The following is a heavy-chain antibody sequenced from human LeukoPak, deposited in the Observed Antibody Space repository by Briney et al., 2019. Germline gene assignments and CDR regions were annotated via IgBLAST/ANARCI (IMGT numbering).Heavy chain of an antibody. Sequence: ASVKVSCKGTGYTFSDHEITWVRQAPGQGLEWMGWINPHKGNTNYQQRLQGRVILTTDASTSTAYMDLRDLRSDDTAIYYCARDQQQGDHYSFYYMDFWGEGTTVIVSS. CDR2: INPHKGNT. J-gene: IGHJ6*03. CDR1: GYTFSDHE. V-gene: IGHV1-18*04. CDR3: ARDQQQGDHYSFYYMDF. D-gene: IGHD1/OR15-1a*01.